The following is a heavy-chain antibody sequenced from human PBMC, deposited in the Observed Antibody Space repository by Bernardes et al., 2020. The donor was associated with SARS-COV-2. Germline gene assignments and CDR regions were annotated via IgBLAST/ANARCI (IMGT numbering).Heavy chain of an antibody. V-gene: IGHV4-39*01. CDR2: DYYNGNT. CDR1: GASLGTVDYY. J-gene: IGHJ5*02. D-gene: IGHD6-13*01. CDR3: ASGTDTGAAGPEGWFDP. Sequence: ETLSLTCTVSGASLGTVDYYWGWIRQTPGQGLEWIASDYYNGNTYYNPSLKSRVTISRGPSAIQFSLKMTSVTAADTGIYFCASGTDTGAAGPEGWFDPWGQGTLVTVSS.